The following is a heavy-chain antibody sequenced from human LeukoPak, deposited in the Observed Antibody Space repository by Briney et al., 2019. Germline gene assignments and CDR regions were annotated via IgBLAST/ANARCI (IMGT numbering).Heavy chain of an antibody. Sequence: SETLSLTCAVYGGSFSGYYWSWIRQPPGKGLEWIGEINHSGSTNYNPSLKSRVTISVDTSKNQFSLKLSSVTAADTAVYYCARAPLGGWYHPADWFDPWGQGTLVTVPS. CDR3: ARAPLGGWYHPADWFDP. CDR2: INHSGST. V-gene: IGHV4-34*01. CDR1: GGSFSGYY. D-gene: IGHD6-19*01. J-gene: IGHJ5*02.